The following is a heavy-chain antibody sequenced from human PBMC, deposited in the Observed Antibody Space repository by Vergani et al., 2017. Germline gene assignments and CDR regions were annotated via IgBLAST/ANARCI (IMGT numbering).Heavy chain of an antibody. CDR1: GFTFSSYS. J-gene: IGHJ4*02. CDR2: ISSSSSTI. V-gene: IGHV3-48*01. D-gene: IGHD6-19*01. CDR3: ASSYLAVAGPFDY. Sequence: EVQLVESGGGLVQPGGSLRLSCAASGFTFSSYSMNWVRQAPGKGLEWVSYISSSSSTIYYADSVKGRFTISRDNSKNTLYLQMNSLRAEDTAVYYCASSYLAVAGPFDYWGQGTLVTVSS.